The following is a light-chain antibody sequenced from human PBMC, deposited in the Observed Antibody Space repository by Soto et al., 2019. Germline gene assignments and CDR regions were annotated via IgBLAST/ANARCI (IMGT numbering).Light chain of an antibody. J-gene: IGKJ4*01. CDR3: QQYSGLTLT. Sequence: EVVLTQSPGTLSLSPGDRVTLSCRASQSVSSNYLAWYQHKSGQAPRLLIFGASNSAAGIPDRFSGGGSGTDFTLTISGLEPEDFAVYYCQQYSGLTLTFGGGTKLAI. V-gene: IGKV3-20*01. CDR2: GAS. CDR1: QSVSSNY.